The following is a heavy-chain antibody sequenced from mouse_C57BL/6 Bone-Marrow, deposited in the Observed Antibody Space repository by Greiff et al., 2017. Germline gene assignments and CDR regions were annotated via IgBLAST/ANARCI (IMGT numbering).Heavy chain of an antibody. CDR2: IDPENGDT. V-gene: IGHV14-4*01. CDR1: GFNIKDDY. CDR3: TTIYYGNYWFAY. D-gene: IGHD2-1*01. Sequence: EVQLQQSGAELVRPGASVKLSCTASGFNIKDDYMHWVKQRPEQGLEWIGWIDPENGDTEYASKFQGTATITADTSSNTAYLQLSSLTSEDTAVYYCTTIYYGNYWFAYWGQGTLVTVSA. J-gene: IGHJ3*01.